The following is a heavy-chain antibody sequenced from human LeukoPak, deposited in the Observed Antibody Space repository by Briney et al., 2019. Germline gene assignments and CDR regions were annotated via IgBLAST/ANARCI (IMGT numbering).Heavy chain of an antibody. D-gene: IGHD6-19*01. CDR3: AKEVQESSGWQIDY. Sequence: GGSLRLSCAVSGFTFSTYAMNWVRQAPGKGLEWVSAISGSGGGTHYADSVKGRFTISRDNSKSTLYLQMNSLRAEDTAIYYCAKEVQESSGWQIDYWGQGTLVTVSS. V-gene: IGHV3-23*01. CDR1: GFTFSTYA. J-gene: IGHJ4*02. CDR2: ISGSGGGT.